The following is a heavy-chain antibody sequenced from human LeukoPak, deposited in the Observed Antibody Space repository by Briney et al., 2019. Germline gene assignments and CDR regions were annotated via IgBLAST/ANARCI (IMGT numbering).Heavy chain of an antibody. D-gene: IGHD2-2*01. Sequence: GESLRLSCAASGFTFSSYNLNWVRQAPGQGLEWVSSISSTSNYVYYADSAKGRFTISRDNAKNSLYLQMNSLRAEDTAVYYCARVLGVPAGIYFHYYGMDVWGQGTTVTVSS. V-gene: IGHV3-21*01. J-gene: IGHJ6*02. CDR1: GFTFSSYN. CDR3: ARVLGVPAGIYFHYYGMDV. CDR2: ISSTSNYV.